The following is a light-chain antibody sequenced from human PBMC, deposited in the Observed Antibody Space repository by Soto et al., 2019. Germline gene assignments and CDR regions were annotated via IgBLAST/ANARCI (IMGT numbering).Light chain of an antibody. J-gene: IGKJ1*01. CDR2: RAS. CDR3: QQHNIYSPART. CDR1: PSISSW. V-gene: IGKV1-5*03. Sequence: DVDLTQFTSTLSASVGDRVTITCRASPSISSWLAWYQQKPGKAPKLLIYRASSLESGVPSRFSGSGSGTEFTLTISSLQRDDFATYYCQQHNIYSPARTLGHGPKVDIK.